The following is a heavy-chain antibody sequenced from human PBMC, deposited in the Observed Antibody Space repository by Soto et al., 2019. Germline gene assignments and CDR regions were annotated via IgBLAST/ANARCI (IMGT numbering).Heavy chain of an antibody. CDR1: GGSISSGDYY. Sequence: SETLSLTCTVSGGSISSGDYYWSWIRQPPGKGLEWIGYIYYSGSTYYNPSLKSRVTISVDTSKNQFSLKLSSVTAADTAVYYCARQLLKYYDSSLTFDYWGQGTLVTVSS. V-gene: IGHV4-30-4*01. D-gene: IGHD3-22*01. CDR3: ARQLLKYYDSSLTFDY. J-gene: IGHJ4*02. CDR2: IYYSGST.